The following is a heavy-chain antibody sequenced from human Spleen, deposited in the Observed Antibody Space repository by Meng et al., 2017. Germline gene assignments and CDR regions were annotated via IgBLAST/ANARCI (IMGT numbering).Heavy chain of an antibody. J-gene: IGHJ4*02. CDR2: INPKSGDT. D-gene: IGHD6-13*01. CDR1: GYPSPDYW. CDR3: ARDEDISAAGKLFGDY. V-gene: IGHV1-2*06. Sequence: QGQRLRAWPKVNSRGAPVKVSRKASGYPSPDYWLHWVRRAPGHGLEWMGRINPKSGDTHYAQRFQGRVTMTGDTSISTAYMELSGLRSDDTAMYYCARDEDISAAGKLFGDYWGQGTLVTVSS.